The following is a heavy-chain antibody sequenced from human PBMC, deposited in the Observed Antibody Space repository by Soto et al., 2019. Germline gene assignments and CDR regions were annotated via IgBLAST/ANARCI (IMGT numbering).Heavy chain of an antibody. D-gene: IGHD4-17*01. Sequence: SETLSLTCAVYGGSFSGYYWSWIRQPPGKGLEWIGEINHSGSTNYNPSLKSRVTISVDTSKNQFSLKLSSVTAADTAVYYCARGPSSTVTTDYWGQGTLVTVSS. V-gene: IGHV4-34*01. CDR3: ARGPSSTVTTDY. CDR1: GGSFSGYY. J-gene: IGHJ4*02. CDR2: INHSGST.